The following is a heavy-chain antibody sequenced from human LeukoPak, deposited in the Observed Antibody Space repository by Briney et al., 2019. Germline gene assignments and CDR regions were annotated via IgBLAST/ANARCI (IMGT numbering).Heavy chain of an antibody. D-gene: IGHD6-25*01. CDR1: GFTFSSYE. V-gene: IGHV3-48*03. CDR3: ARDPETWQAA. J-gene: IGHJ4*02. Sequence: PGGSLRLSCAASGFTFSSYEINWVRQAPGKGLEWVSYISSSTHYTNYADSVKGRFTISRDNAKNSLYLQMNSLRAEDTAVYYCARDPETWQAAWGQGTLVTVSS. CDR2: ISSSTHYT.